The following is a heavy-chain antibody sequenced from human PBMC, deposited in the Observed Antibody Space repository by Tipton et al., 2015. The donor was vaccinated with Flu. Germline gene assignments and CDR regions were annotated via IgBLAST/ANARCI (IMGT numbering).Heavy chain of an antibody. CDR2: IYSSART. CDR1: GGSISSFY. J-gene: IGHJ3*02. Sequence: TLSLTCTVSGGSISSFYWSWIRQPPGKGLEWIGYIYSSARTNYNSSLESRVTISVDTSKNQFSLRLSSVTAADTAVYYCARDPHKLGGESDAFDIWGQGTMVTVSS. CDR3: ARDPHKLGGESDAFDI. D-gene: IGHD7-27*01. V-gene: IGHV4-59*12.